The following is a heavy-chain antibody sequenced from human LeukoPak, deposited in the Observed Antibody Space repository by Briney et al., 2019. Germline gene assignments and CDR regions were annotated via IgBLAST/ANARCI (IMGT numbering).Heavy chain of an antibody. Sequence: SETLSLTCTVSGGSINSSRYYWGWIRQPPGKGLECIRSIYYSGSTYYNPSLKSRVTISVDTSKNQFSLKLSSVTAADTAVYYCARDTEYYDILTGYSRPLYYYYMDVWGKGTTVTVSS. J-gene: IGHJ6*03. CDR1: GGSINSSRYY. V-gene: IGHV4-39*07. D-gene: IGHD3-9*01. CDR3: ARDTEYYDILTGYSRPLYYYYMDV. CDR2: IYYSGST.